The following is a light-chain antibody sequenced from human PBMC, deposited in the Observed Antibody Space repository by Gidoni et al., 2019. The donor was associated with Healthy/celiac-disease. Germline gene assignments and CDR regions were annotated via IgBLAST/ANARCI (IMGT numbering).Light chain of an antibody. CDR1: QSVLYSSNNKNY. V-gene: IGKV4-1*01. CDR3: QQYYSPGVT. Sequence: EIVMTQSPDSLAVSLGERATINCKSSQSVLYSSNNKNYLAWYQQKPGQPPKLLIYWASTRESGVPDRFSGSGSGTDFTLTISSLQAEDVAVYYCQQYYSPGVTFGPGTKVDIK. J-gene: IGKJ3*01. CDR2: WAS.